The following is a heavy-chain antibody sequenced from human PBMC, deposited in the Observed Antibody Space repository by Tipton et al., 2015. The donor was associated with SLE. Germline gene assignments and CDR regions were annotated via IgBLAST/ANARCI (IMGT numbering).Heavy chain of an antibody. CDR1: GGSISSHY. D-gene: IGHD2-15*01. Sequence: TLFPTCTVSGGSISSHYWSWIRQPPGKGLEWIGYIYYSGSTYYNPSLKSRVTISVDTSKNQFSLKLSSVNAADTALYYCARDFKGVVLVAATWFDPWGQGTLVTVSS. J-gene: IGHJ5*02. CDR3: ARDFKGVVLVAATWFDP. CDR2: IYYSGST. V-gene: IGHV4-59*11.